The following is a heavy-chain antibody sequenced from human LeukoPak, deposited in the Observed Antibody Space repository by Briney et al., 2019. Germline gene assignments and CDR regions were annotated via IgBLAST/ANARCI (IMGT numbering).Heavy chain of an antibody. J-gene: IGHJ4*02. D-gene: IGHD2-2*02. CDR1: GGSISSYY. Sequence: PSETLSLTCTVSGGSISSYYWSWIRQPPGKGLEWIGYIYYSGSTNYNPSLKSRVTISVDTSKNQFSLKPSSVTAADTAVYYCARDCSSTSCYSYWGQGTLVTVSS. CDR2: IYYSGST. V-gene: IGHV4-59*12. CDR3: ARDCSSTSCYSY.